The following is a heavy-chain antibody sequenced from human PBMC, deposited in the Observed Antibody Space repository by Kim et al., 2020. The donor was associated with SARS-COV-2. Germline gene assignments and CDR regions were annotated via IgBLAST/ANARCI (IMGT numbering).Heavy chain of an antibody. D-gene: IGHD2-21*01. Sequence: GGSLRLSCATSGFSFNNAWMSWVRQAPGKGLEWVGRIKSKPDGGTTDYAAPVKGRFTISRDDSKKTVYVEMNSLKTEDTAVYFCTTIGDPLGSIVASVYGMDAWGQGTTVTVSS. V-gene: IGHV3-15*01. CDR2: IKSKPDGGTT. CDR1: GFSFNNAW. CDR3: TTIGDPLGSIVASVYGMDA. J-gene: IGHJ6*02.